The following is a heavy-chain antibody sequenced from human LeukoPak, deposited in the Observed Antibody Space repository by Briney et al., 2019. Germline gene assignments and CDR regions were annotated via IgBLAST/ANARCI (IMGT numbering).Heavy chain of an antibody. CDR2: IYHSGST. Sequence: SETLSLTCAVSGYSISSGYYWGWIRQPPGKGVEWIGSIYHSGSTYYNPSLKNRVTISVDTSKNPFSLKLSSVTAADTAVYYCARNNWSTYYYYYYMDVWGKGTTVTVSS. CDR3: ARNNWSTYYYYYYMDV. CDR1: GYSISSGYY. D-gene: IGHD1-1*01. J-gene: IGHJ6*03. V-gene: IGHV4-38-2*01.